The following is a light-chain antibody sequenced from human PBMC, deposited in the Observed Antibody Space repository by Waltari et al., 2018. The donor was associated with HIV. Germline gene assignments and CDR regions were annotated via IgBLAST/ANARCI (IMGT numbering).Light chain of an antibody. V-gene: IGKV4-1*01. CDR2: WES. CDR3: QQTYTTPPT. J-gene: IGKJ4*01. Sequence: DIVMTPSPDSLAVSLGARATINCKPSQSVFFSSNKRNYISWYQQKPGQPPKLIIYWESTRQSGGPDRFSGRGAGTDCTRSISSLQAEDVAVYFCQQTYTTPPTFGGGTKVEI. CDR1: QSVFFSSNKRNY.